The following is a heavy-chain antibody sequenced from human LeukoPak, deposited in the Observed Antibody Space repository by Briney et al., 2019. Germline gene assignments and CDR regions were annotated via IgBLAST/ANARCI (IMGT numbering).Heavy chain of an antibody. CDR1: GGTFSSYA. Sequence: ASVKVSCKASGGTFSSYAISWVRQAPGQGLEWMGWINPNSGGTNYAQKFRGRVTMTRDTSISTAYMELSRLRSDDTAVYYCASNPSTGPYYYYYMDVWGKGTTVTVSS. V-gene: IGHV1-2*02. D-gene: IGHD4-17*01. CDR3: ASNPSTGPYYYYYMDV. CDR2: INPNSGGT. J-gene: IGHJ6*03.